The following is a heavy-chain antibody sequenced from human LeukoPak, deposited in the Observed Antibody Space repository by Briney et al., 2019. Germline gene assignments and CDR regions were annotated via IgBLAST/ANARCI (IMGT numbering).Heavy chain of an antibody. Sequence: PGGSLRLSCTASGFTFGDYAMSWVRQAPGKGLEWAGFIRSKAYGGTTEYAASVKGRFTISRDDSKSIAYLQMNSLKTEDTAVYYCTRATIGIYYFGYWGQGTLVTVSS. CDR3: TRATIGIYYFGY. CDR2: IRSKAYGGTT. V-gene: IGHV3-49*04. J-gene: IGHJ4*02. D-gene: IGHD5-12*01. CDR1: GFTFGDYA.